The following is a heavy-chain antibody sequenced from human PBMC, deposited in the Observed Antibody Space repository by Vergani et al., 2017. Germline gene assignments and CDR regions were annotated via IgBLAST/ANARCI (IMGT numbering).Heavy chain of an antibody. V-gene: IGHV3-15*01. J-gene: IGHJ4*02. CDR2: IRSKNDGGTA. Sequence: EVQVVESRGGLIKPGGSLRLSCVVSGITFKNAWINWVRQAPGKGLEWIGRIRSKNDGGTADYAAPLKGRFNISRDDSKDSAFLLVNNLKTEYTAVYFCYADYHDYWGQGTLVTVSS. D-gene: IGHD2-8*01. CDR3: YADYHDY. CDR1: GITFKNAW.